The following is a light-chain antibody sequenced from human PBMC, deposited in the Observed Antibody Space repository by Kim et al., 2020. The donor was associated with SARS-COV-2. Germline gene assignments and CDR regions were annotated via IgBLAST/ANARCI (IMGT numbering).Light chain of an antibody. CDR2: DAS. Sequence: SPGKRAPLSCRASQSVSNSRLAWYQQDPGQAPRLLIYDASSRATGITDRFSGSGSGTDFTLTISRLEPEDFAVYYCQQYGASSLTFGGGTKVDIK. CDR3: QQYGASSLT. CDR1: QSVSNSR. V-gene: IGKV3-20*01. J-gene: IGKJ4*01.